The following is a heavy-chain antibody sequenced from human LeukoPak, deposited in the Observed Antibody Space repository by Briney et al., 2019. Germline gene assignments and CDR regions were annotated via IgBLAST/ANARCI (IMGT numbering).Heavy chain of an antibody. CDR1: GFTFSSYS. D-gene: IGHD3-16*01. J-gene: IGHJ6*03. V-gene: IGHV3-21*01. Sequence: GGSLRLSCAASGFTFSSYSMNWVRQAPGKGLEWVSSISSSSSYIYYADSVKGRFTISRDNAKNTVYLQMNSLRAEDTGVYYCARGFAYYYMDVWGKGTTVTVSS. CDR3: ARGFAYYYMDV. CDR2: ISSSSSYI.